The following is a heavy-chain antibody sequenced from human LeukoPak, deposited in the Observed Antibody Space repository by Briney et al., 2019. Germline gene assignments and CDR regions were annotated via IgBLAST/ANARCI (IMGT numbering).Heavy chain of an antibody. V-gene: IGHV4-59*13. Sequence: SETLSLTCTVSGGSISSYYWSWIRQPPGEGLGWIGYIYYSGSTSYKPSLKSRVTISVDTSKNQFSLKLRSVTAADTAVYYCARETSQKGAHYMDVWGKGTTVTISS. CDR3: ARETSQKGAHYMDV. CDR2: IYYSGST. CDR1: GGSISSYY. J-gene: IGHJ6*03. D-gene: IGHD3-16*01.